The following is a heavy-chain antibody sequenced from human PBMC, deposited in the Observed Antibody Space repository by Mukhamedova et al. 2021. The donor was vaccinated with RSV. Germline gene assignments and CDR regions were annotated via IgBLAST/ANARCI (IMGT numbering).Heavy chain of an antibody. D-gene: IGHD6-6*01. V-gene: IGHV1-46*01. J-gene: IGHJ6*02. CDR2: INPSGGST. CDR3: ARDVRDSSSSTYYYGMDV. Sequence: WMGIINPSGGSTSYAQKFQGRVTMTGDTSTSTVYMELSSLGSEDTAVYYCARDVRDSSSSTYYYGMDVWGQGTTVTVSS.